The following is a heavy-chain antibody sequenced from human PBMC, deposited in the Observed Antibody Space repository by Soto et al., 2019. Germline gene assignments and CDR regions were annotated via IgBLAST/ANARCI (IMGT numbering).Heavy chain of an antibody. J-gene: IGHJ6*02. Sequence: SETLSLTCTVSGGSISSYYWSWIRQPPGKGLEWIGYIYYSGSTNYNPSLKSRVTISVDTSKNQFSLKLSSVTAADTAVYYCASIPVVSYYYYGMDVWGQGTTVTVSS. CDR2: IYYSGST. CDR1: GGSISSYY. V-gene: IGHV4-59*01. CDR3: ASIPVVSYYYYGMDV. D-gene: IGHD2-15*01.